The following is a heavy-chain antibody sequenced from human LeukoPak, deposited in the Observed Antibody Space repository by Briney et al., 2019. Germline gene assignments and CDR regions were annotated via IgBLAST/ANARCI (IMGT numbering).Heavy chain of an antibody. CDR2: IYYSGST. Sequence: SETLSLTCSVSGDSISYFYWSWIRQPPGKGLEWIGYIYYSGSTNYNPSLKSRVTISVDTSKNQFSLKLSSVTAADTAVYYCARAPGTTFDYWGHGNMVTVSS. J-gene: IGHJ4*01. CDR3: ARAPGTTFDY. V-gene: IGHV4-59*01. D-gene: IGHD4-17*01. CDR1: GDSISYFY.